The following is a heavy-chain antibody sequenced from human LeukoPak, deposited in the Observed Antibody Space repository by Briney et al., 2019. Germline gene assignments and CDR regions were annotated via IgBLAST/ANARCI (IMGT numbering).Heavy chain of an antibody. CDR2: IYHSGRT. CDR1: GDYISSSSYY. Sequence: PSETLSLTCAVSGDYISSSSYYWGWIRQSPGTGLEWIGDIYHSGRTYYNPSLKSRVAISIDTSKNQFSLRLRSMTAADTAVYYCARAWGAGGNDYWGQGTLVTVSS. V-gene: IGHV4-39*01. D-gene: IGHD3-16*01. CDR3: ARAWGAGGNDY. J-gene: IGHJ4*02.